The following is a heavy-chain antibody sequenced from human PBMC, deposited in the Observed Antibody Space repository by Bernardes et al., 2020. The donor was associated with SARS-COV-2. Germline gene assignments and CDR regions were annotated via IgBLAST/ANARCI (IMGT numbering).Heavy chain of an antibody. J-gene: IGHJ5*02. CDR3: GRDNDNSA. D-gene: IGHD6-19*01. CDR1: GYTFSSYS. CDR2: IGTSGTYI. V-gene: IGHV3-21*01. Sequence: GGSLRLSCAASGYTFSSYSMNWVRKAPGKGLEWVSSIGTSGTYINYADSVKGRFTISRDNARNSLYLQMNSLRAEDTAVYYCGRDNDNSAWGQGTLVTVSS.